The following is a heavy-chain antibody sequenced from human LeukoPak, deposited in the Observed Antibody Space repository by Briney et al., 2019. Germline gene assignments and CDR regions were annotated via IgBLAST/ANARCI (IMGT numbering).Heavy chain of an antibody. D-gene: IGHD6-6*01. J-gene: IGHJ6*02. CDR1: GYTFTGYY. Sequence: GASVKVSCKASGYTFTGYYMHWVRQAPGQGLEWMGWINPNSGGTNYAQKLQGRVTMTTDTSTSTAYMELRSLRSDDTAVYYCARDRSGVSIAARPDYYYGMDAWGQGTTVTVSS. V-gene: IGHV1-2*02. CDR2: INPNSGGT. CDR3: ARDRSGVSIAARPDYYYGMDA.